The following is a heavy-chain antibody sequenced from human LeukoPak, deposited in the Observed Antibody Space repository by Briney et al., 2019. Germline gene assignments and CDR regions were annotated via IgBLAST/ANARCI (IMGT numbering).Heavy chain of an antibody. CDR1: GFTFSSYW. J-gene: IGHJ3*02. CDR3: AKNRLRGVLPDAFDI. Sequence: GGSLRLSCAASGFTFSSYWMSWVRQAPGKGLEWVANIKQDGSEKYYVDSVKGRFTISRDNAKNSLYLQMNSLRVEDTALYYCAKNRLRGVLPDAFDIWGQGTMVTVSS. D-gene: IGHD3-10*01. V-gene: IGHV3-7*03. CDR2: IKQDGSEK.